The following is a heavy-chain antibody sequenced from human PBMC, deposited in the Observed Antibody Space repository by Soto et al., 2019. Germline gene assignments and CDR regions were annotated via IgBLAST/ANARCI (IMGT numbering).Heavy chain of an antibody. Sequence: QVQLQESGPGLVKPSETLSLTCTVSGGSISSYYWSWIRQPAGKGLEWIGRIYTSGSTNYNPSLKSRFTMSVDTSKNQFSLKLTSVTAADTAVYYCARDIRGVGSGSSDYWGQGTLVTVSS. D-gene: IGHD3-10*01. V-gene: IGHV4-4*07. CDR3: ARDIRGVGSGSSDY. J-gene: IGHJ4*02. CDR1: GGSISSYY. CDR2: IYTSGST.